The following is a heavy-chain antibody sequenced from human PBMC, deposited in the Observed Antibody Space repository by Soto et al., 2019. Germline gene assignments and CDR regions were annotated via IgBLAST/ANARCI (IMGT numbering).Heavy chain of an antibody. D-gene: IGHD4-17*01. CDR1: GFNFGNYA. V-gene: IGHV3-9*01. Sequence: EVRLVESGGGLVQPDRPLRLSCEVSGFNFGNYAMHWVRQVPGKGLEWVSAISWNSGQLDYADSVRGRFTISRDNVKNSLYLEMNSLRPDDTALYFCAKDKSTGEYSYYRYMDVWGRGTTVIVSS. CDR2: ISWNSGQL. J-gene: IGHJ6*03. CDR3: AKDKSTGEYSYYRYMDV.